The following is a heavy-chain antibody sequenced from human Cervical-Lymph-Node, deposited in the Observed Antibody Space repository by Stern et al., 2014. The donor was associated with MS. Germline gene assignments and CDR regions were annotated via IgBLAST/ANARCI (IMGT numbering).Heavy chain of an antibody. V-gene: IGHV1-8*01. CDR3: TKAWDS. CDR2: MNPDSGDT. CDR1: GYTFTSDD. Sequence: QVQLQQSGAEVKKPGASVKVSCKTSGYTFTSDDINWVRQASGQGLEWMGWMNPDSGDTGYAQKFQGRLPITRDPSISTAYLELTTLRSEDTAVYYCTKAWDSWGQGTLVTVSS. J-gene: IGHJ4*02.